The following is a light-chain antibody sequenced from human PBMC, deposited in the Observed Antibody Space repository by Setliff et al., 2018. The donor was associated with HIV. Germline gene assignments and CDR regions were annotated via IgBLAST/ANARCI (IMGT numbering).Light chain of an antibody. CDR1: SSDVGGYNY. CDR2: EVS. CDR3: SSYTSSSTLVV. V-gene: IGLV2-14*01. Sequence: QSALAQPASVSGSPGQSITISCTGTSSDVGGYNYVSWYQQHPGKAPKLMIYEVSNRPSWISNRFSGSKSGNTASLTISGLQAEDEADYYCSSYTSSSTLVVFGGGTKVTVL. J-gene: IGLJ2*01.